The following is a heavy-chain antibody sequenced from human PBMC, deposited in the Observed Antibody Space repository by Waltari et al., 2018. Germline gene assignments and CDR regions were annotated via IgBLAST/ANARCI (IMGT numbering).Heavy chain of an antibody. CDR1: GFTFSSYA. V-gene: IGHV3-23*01. CDR2: VSGSGGST. Sequence: EVQLLESGGGLVQPGGSLRLSCAASGFTFSSYAMRWVRQAPGKGVEWVSSVSGSGGSTYYADSVKGRFTISRDKSKNTLYLQMNSLRAEDTAVYYCAKKEVNWNDAGYWGQGTLVTVSS. D-gene: IGHD1-1*01. J-gene: IGHJ4*02. CDR3: AKKEVNWNDAGY.